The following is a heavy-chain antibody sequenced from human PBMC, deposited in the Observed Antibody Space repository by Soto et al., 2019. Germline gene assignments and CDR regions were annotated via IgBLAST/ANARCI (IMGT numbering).Heavy chain of an antibody. Sequence: QVQLVQSGAEVKKPGSSVKVSCKASGGTFSSYAISWVRQAPGQGLEWMGGIIPIFGTANYAQKLQGRVTITADESTSTAYMELSSLRSEDTAVYYCARTWLRYGDSDWYFDLCGRGTLGTVSS. CDR3: ARTWLRYGDSDWYFDL. D-gene: IGHD4-17*01. CDR1: GGTFSSYA. V-gene: IGHV1-69*12. J-gene: IGHJ2*01. CDR2: IIPIFGTA.